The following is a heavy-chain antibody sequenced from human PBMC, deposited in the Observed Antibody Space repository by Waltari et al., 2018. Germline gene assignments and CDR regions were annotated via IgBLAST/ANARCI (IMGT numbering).Heavy chain of an antibody. CDR2: IYYSGST. CDR3: ARSEYASFDY. CDR1: GGSISSSSYY. Sequence: QLQLQESGPGLVKPSGTLSLTCTVSGGSISSSSYYWGWVRQPPGTGLEWIGSIYYSGSTYYNPYLKSRVNISVETSKNQFSLKLSSVTAADTAVYYCARSEYASFDYWGQGTLVTVSS. J-gene: IGHJ4*02. V-gene: IGHV4-39*01. D-gene: IGHD2-2*01.